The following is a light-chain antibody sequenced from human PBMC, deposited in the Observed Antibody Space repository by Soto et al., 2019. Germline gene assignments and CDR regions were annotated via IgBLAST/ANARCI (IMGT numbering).Light chain of an antibody. V-gene: IGKV2-30*02. CDR3: MQGTHWPIT. Sequence: DGGMTQSXLSLPVTLGQPASISCRSNQSLVHSDGIAYFSWFQQRPGRSPRXXIYKVSNRDSGVPARFSGSGSGTDFALKISRVEAEDVGVYYCMQGTHWPITFGQGTRLEIK. CDR2: KVS. J-gene: IGKJ5*01. CDR1: QSLVHSDGIAY.